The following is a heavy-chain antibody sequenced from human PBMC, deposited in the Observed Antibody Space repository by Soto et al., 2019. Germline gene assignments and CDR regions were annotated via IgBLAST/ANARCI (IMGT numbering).Heavy chain of an antibody. CDR3: ARGPRVKGDCSSTSCQGGYYYYYMDV. J-gene: IGHJ6*03. D-gene: IGHD2-2*01. CDR2: MNPNSGNT. Sequence: ASVKVSCKASGYTFTSYDINWVRQATGQGLEWMGWMNPNSGNTGYAQKFQGRVTMTRNTSISTAYMELSSLRSEDTAVYYCARGPRVKGDCSSTSCQGGYYYYYMDVWGKGTTVTVSS. CDR1: GYTFTSYD. V-gene: IGHV1-8*01.